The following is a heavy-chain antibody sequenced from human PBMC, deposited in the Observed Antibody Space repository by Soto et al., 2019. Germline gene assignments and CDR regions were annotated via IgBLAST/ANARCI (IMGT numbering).Heavy chain of an antibody. CDR1: GQYIRSSFW. D-gene: IGHD3-10*01. CDR3: VREATMVRGVTN. J-gene: IGHJ1*01. V-gene: IGHV4-4*02. Sequence: SETLSLTCLVSGQYIRSSFWWAWGRQPPGKGLEWIGEIYHSGSAIYTPSLKNRVTISIDESKNEFSLKLGSVTAADTAVYYCVREATMVRGVTNWGQGTLVTVSS. CDR2: IYHSGSA.